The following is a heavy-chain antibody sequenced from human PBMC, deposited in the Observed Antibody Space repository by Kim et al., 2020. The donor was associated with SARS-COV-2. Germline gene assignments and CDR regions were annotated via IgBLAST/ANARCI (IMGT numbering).Heavy chain of an antibody. CDR2: ISSSSTYI. CDR3: AARYSGYDLLFDF. V-gene: IGHV3-21*01. Sequence: GGSLRLSCAASGFTFSSYSMNWVRQAPGKGLEWVSCISSSSTYIYYADSVKGRFTISRDDAKNSLYLQMSSLKTEDTAVYYCAARYSGYDLLFDFWGQGTLVTVSS. J-gene: IGHJ4*02. D-gene: IGHD5-12*01. CDR1: GFTFSSYS.